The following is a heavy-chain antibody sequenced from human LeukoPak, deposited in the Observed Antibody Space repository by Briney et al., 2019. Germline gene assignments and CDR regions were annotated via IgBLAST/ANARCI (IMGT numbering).Heavy chain of an antibody. J-gene: IGHJ4*02. CDR3: AKRGVVIRVILVGFHKEAYYFDS. CDR2: VSDSGGRT. D-gene: IGHD3-10*01. V-gene: IGHV3-23*01. CDR1: GITLSNYG. Sequence: PGGSLRLSCAVSGITLSNYGMSWVRQAPGKGLEWVAGVSDSGGRTNYADSVKGRFTISRENSKNTLYLQMNSLRVEDTAVYFCAKRGVVIRVILVGFHKEAYYFDSWGQGALVTVSS.